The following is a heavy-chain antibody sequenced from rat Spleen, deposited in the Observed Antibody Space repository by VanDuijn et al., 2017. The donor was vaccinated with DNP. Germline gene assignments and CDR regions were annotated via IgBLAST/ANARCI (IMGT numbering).Heavy chain of an antibody. J-gene: IGHJ2*01. Sequence: EVQLVESGGGLVQPGRSLKLSCAASGFTFSDYYMAWVRQAPTKGLEWVASIRTGGEDTYYPDSVKGRFTISRDNAKNTLSLQMDSLRSEETATYDCARRGEIRGSFDYWGHGVMVTVSS. CDR3: ARRGEIRGSFDY. CDR2: IRTGGEDT. V-gene: IGHV5-25*01. D-gene: IGHD4-4*01. CDR1: GFTFSDYY.